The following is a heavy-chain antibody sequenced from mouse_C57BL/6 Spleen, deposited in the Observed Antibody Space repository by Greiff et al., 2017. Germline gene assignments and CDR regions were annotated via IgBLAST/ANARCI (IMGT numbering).Heavy chain of an antibody. J-gene: IGHJ4*01. CDR2: ISAGGSYT. CDR1: GFTFSSYA. CDR3: ARDAMAY. Sequence: EVTLVESGGGLVTPGGSLKLSCAASGFTFSSYAMSWVRQTPENRLEWVATISAGGSYTYYPEHVKGRFTISRAITKNNLYLQMSHLKSENTDMYYCARDAMAYWGQGTSVTVSS. V-gene: IGHV5-4*01.